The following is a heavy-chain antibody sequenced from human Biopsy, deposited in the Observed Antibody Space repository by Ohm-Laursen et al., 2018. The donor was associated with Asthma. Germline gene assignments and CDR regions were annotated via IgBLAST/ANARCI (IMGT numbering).Heavy chain of an antibody. CDR1: GGSIRSHD. Sequence: SDTLSLTCTVSGGSIRSHDWTWIRLPPGKGLEYIGDVSHTGSTNYNPSLKSRVTMSLDTSKNQFSLRLTSVTPADTVVYYCARLADCSGGACYSYGWFDPWGQGTRVTVSS. J-gene: IGHJ5*02. CDR2: VSHTGST. CDR3: ARLADCSGGACYSYGWFDP. D-gene: IGHD2-15*01. V-gene: IGHV4-59*07.